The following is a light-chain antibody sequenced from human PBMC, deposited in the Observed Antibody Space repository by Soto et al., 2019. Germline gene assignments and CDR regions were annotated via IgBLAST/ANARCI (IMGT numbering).Light chain of an antibody. Sequence: DIQLTRSPSFLSAYVGDRVAITCRASQDISSHLVWYQQKPGEAPQLLIFAASTLQSGVPSRFSGSGSETEFTLTINGLQPEDFATYSCQQFNSYPITFGQGTRVDIK. J-gene: IGKJ5*01. CDR3: QQFNSYPIT. CDR2: AAS. V-gene: IGKV1-9*01. CDR1: QDISSH.